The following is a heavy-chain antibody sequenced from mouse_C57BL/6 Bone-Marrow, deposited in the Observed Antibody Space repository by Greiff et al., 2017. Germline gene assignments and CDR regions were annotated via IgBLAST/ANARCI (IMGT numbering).Heavy chain of an antibody. Sequence: QVQLQQPGAELVRPGTSVKLSCKASGYTFTSYWMHWVKQRPGQGLEWIGVIDPSDSYTNYNQKFKGKATLTVDTSSSTAYMQLSSLTSEDSAVYYCARDYYGSSLWFAYWGQGTLVTVSA. CDR3: ARDYYGSSLWFAY. V-gene: IGHV1-59*01. CDR1: GYTFTSYW. CDR2: IDPSDSYT. D-gene: IGHD1-1*01. J-gene: IGHJ3*01.